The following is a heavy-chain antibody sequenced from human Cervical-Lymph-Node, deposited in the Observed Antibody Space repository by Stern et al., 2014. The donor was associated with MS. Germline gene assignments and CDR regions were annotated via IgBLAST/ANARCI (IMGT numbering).Heavy chain of an antibody. CDR2: IDWDDDK. CDR1: GFSLSTSGMC. D-gene: IGHD6-19*01. CDR3: ARNAVAGTLGGFDY. Sequence: QVTLRESGPALVKPTQTLTLTCTFSGFSLSTSGMCVSWIRQPPGKALEWLALIDWDDDKFYSTSLKTRLTISKDTSKNQVVLTMTNMDPVDTATYYCARNAVAGTLGGFDYWGQGTLVTVSS. J-gene: IGHJ4*02. V-gene: IGHV2-70*01.